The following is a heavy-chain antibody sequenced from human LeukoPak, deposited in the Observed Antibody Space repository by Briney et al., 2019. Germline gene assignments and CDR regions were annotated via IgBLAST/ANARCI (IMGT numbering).Heavy chain of an antibody. J-gene: IGHJ4*02. CDR2: ISSSGSTR. CDR1: GFTFSSYE. CDR3: ARDGSGWYDY. V-gene: IGHV3-48*03. Sequence: GGSLRLSCAASGFTFSSYEMNWVRQAPGKGLEWVSYISSSGSTRYYADSVKGRFTISRDNAKNSLYPQMNSLRAEDTGVYYCARDGSGWYDYWGQGILVTVSS. D-gene: IGHD6-19*01.